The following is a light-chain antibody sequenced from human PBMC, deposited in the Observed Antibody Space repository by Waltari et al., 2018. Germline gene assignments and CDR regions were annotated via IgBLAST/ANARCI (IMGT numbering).Light chain of an antibody. CDR3: SSRNGRENDVI. J-gene: IGLJ2*01. V-gene: IGLV3-19*01. Sequence: SFELTQDPAVSVALGQTVRITCQGDSLRTSYASWYQLKPGPAPLLVMYGKDKRPSGIPDRISGYSSGTTSSLTITGAQAEDEADYYCSSRNGRENDVIFAGGTKLTVL. CDR2: GKD. CDR1: SLRTSY.